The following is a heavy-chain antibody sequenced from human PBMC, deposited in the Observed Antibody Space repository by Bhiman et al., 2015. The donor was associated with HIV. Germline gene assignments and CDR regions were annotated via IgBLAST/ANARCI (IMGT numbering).Heavy chain of an antibody. V-gene: IGHV3-49*04. CDR3: TRDWRLTGTTGMDV. D-gene: IGHD1-7*01. CDR2: IRSKAYGGTT. CDR1: GFTFGDYA. J-gene: IGHJ6*02. Sequence: EVQLVESGGGLVQPGRSLRLSCSASGFTFGDYAMSWVRQAPGKGLEWVGFIRSKAYGGTTEYAASVKGRFTISRDDSKSIAYVQMNSLKTEDTAVYYCTRDWRLTGTTGMDVWGQGTTVTVSS.